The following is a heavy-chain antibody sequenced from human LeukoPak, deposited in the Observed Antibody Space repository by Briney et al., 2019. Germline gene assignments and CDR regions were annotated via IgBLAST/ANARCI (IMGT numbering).Heavy chain of an antibody. CDR1: GFTFSHYV. CDR2: IHGNGART. CDR3: ARGVGSGSRLRAGDY. D-gene: IGHD1-26*01. V-gene: IGHV3-23*01. Sequence: GGSLRLSCAASGFTFSHYVMTWVRQAPGKGLEWVSAIHGNGARTYYADSVKGRFTISRDNSKNTLYLQMNSLRAEDTAVYYCARGVGSGSRLRAGDYWGQGTLVTVSS. J-gene: IGHJ4*02.